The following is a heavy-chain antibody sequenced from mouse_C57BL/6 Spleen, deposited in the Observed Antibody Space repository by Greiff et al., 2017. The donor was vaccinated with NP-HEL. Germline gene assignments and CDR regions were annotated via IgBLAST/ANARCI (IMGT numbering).Heavy chain of an antibody. D-gene: IGHD1-2*01. Sequence: EVKLVESGGGLVKPGGSLKLSCAASGFTFSDYGMHWVRQAPEKGLEWVAYISSGSSTIYYADTVKGRFTISRDNAKNTLFLQMTSLRSEDTAMYYWARPFTTAQAMDYWGQGTSVTVSS. CDR2: ISSGSSTI. CDR1: GFTFSDYG. CDR3: ARPFTTAQAMDY. J-gene: IGHJ4*01. V-gene: IGHV5-17*01.